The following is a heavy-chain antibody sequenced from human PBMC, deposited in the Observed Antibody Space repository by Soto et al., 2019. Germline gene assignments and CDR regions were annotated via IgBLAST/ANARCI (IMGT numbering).Heavy chain of an antibody. J-gene: IGHJ1*01. D-gene: IGHD6-25*01. CDR3: AGENIAAFQH. CDR2: IAYDGSNQ. V-gene: IGHV3-30-3*01. CDR1: GFTFSTYA. Sequence: QVQLVESGGGVVQPRRSLSLSCAASGFTFSTYAMHWVRQAPGKGLEWVAGIAYDGSNQNYADSVKGRFTISKDNSLNTLFLRLNNLGADDTAVYYCAGENIAAFQHWGQGTLVTVSS.